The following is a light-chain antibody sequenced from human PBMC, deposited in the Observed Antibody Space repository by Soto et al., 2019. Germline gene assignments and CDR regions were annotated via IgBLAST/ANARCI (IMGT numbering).Light chain of an antibody. V-gene: IGLV3-21*02. CDR3: QVWDRSSDHRGV. CDR1: NIGSES. Sequence: SYELTQPPSVSVAPGQTARITCGGNNIGSESVHWYQKKPGQAPVLVVYDDSDRPSGIPERFSGSNSGNTATLTISRVEAGDEDDYYCQVWDRSSDHRGVFGGGTKLTVL. CDR2: DDS. J-gene: IGLJ2*01.